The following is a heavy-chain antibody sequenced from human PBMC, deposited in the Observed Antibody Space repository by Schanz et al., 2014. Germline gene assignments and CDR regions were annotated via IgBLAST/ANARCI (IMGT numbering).Heavy chain of an antibody. V-gene: IGHV3-21*01. CDR3: AREDCSATSCYFRY. D-gene: IGHD2-21*01. Sequence: EVRLVESGGGLVKPGGSLRLSCAASGFSFSTYGMTWVRQAPGKGLEWVSSISSSSMYIYQADSMRGRFTISRDNAKNSLYLQMNTLRAEDTAVYYCAREDCSATSCYFRYWGQGTLVTVSS. CDR2: ISSSSMYI. CDR1: GFSFSTYG. J-gene: IGHJ4*02.